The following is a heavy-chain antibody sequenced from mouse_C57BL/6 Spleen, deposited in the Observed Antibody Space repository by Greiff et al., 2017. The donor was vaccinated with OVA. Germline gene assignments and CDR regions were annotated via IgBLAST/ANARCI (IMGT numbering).Heavy chain of an antibody. Sequence: VQLQQPGAELVMPGASVKLSCKASGYTFTSYWMHWVKPRPGQGLEWIGELDPSDSYTNYNQKFKGKSTLTVDKSSSTAYMQLSSLTSEDSAVYYGARRRGNYAMDYWGQGTSVTVSS. CDR2: LDPSDSYT. CDR3: ARRRGNYAMDY. V-gene: IGHV1-69*01. J-gene: IGHJ4*01. CDR1: GYTFTSYW.